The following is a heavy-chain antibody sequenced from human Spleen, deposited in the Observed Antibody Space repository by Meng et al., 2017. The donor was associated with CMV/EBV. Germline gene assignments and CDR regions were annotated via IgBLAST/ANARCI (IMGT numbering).Heavy chain of an antibody. D-gene: IGHD1-26*01. J-gene: IGHJ4*02. Sequence: GESLKISCAASGFTFSGSTMHWVRQASGKGLEWLGRIRSKAYNYAAAYVPSVKGRLTISRDDSKNTAYLQMNSLRAEDTAVYYCERADYSGSYGLVDYWGQGTLVTVSS. CDR2: IRSKAYNYAA. CDR3: ERADYSGSYGLVDY. CDR1: GFTFSGST. V-gene: IGHV3-73*01.